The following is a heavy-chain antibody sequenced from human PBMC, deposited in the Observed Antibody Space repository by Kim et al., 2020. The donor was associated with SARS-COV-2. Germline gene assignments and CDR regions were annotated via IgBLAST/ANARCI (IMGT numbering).Heavy chain of an antibody. CDR1: GGSIRSDGHY. CDR2: IHHSGST. Sequence: SETLSLTCTVSGGSIRSDGHYWSWIRQHPGKGLEWIGYIHHSGSTYYNPSLKSRVTISADTSNNQFSLKLTSVTAADTAVYYCSVRRDYYDSSGFPVYNWFDPWGQGTLVTVSS. V-gene: IGHV4-31*03. D-gene: IGHD3-22*01. J-gene: IGHJ5*02. CDR3: SVRRDYYDSSGFPVYNWFDP.